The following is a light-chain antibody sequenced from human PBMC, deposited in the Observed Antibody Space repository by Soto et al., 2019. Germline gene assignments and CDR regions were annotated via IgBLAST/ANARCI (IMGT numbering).Light chain of an antibody. V-gene: IGKV3-20*01. CDR1: QSVSSSY. CDR2: GAS. Sequence: EIVLTQSPGTLSLSPGERATLSCRASQSVSSSYLAWYQQKPGQAPRLLIYGASSRATGNPDRFSGSGSGRDFALTISRLEPEDFAVYYCQQYGSSPPTFGQGTKVDIK. J-gene: IGKJ1*01. CDR3: QQYGSSPPT.